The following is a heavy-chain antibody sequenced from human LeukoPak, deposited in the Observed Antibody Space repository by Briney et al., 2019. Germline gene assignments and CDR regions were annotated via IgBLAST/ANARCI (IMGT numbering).Heavy chain of an antibody. CDR3: AKTFRSGSYLDAFDI. D-gene: IGHD1-26*01. J-gene: IGHJ3*02. V-gene: IGHV3-43*02. CDR2: ISGDGGST. Sequence: GGSLRLSCAASGFTFDDYAMHWVRQAPGKGLEWVSLISGDGGSTYYADSVKGRFTISRDNSKNSLYLQMNSLRTEDTALYYCAKTFRSGSYLDAFDIWGRGTMVTVSS. CDR1: GFTFDDYA.